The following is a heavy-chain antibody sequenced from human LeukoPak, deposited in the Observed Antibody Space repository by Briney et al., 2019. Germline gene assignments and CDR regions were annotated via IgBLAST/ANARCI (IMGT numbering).Heavy chain of an antibody. CDR2: LSYDKSDK. CDR1: GFTFSAYA. V-gene: IGHV3-30*18. J-gene: IGHJ4*02. CDR3: AKPRGGYYFDY. D-gene: IGHD3-3*01. Sequence: GSLRLSCAASGFTFSAYAMHWVRQAPGKGLEWVAVLSYDKSDKHYVDSVKGRFTISRDNSKNTLYLQMNSLRPEDTAVYYCAKPRGGYYFDYWGQGTLVTVSS.